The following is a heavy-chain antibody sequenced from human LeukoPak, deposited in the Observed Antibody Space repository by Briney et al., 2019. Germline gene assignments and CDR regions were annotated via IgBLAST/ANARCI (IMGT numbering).Heavy chain of an antibody. D-gene: IGHD6-19*01. CDR1: GYTFTDYY. CDR3: ARIINGWYYFDY. CDR2: INPNSGGGT. Sequence: GSVKVSCQASGYTFTDYYIHWVRQAPGQGLEWMGRINPNSGGGTNYARKFQGRVTMTGDTSISTAYMGLSRLRSDDTAVYYCARIINGWYYFDYWGQGTLVTVSS. V-gene: IGHV1-2*06. J-gene: IGHJ4*02.